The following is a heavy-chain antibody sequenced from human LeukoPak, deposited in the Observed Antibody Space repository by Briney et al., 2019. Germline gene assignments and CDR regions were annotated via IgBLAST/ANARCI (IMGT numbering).Heavy chain of an antibody. J-gene: IGHJ4*02. CDR2: VWYDGSNI. Sequence: PGGSLRLSCAASGFTFSTYGMHWVRQAPGKGLEWVPVVWYDGSNIHYVDSVKGRFTISRDNSKSTLYLQMNSLTAEDTAVYYCARGGYSGTYYFDYWGQGTLVTVSS. D-gene: IGHD1-26*01. CDR3: ARGGYSGTYYFDY. CDR1: GFTFSTYG. V-gene: IGHV3-33*01.